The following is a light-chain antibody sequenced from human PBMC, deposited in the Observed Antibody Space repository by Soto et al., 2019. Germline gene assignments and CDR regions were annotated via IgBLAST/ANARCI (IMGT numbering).Light chain of an antibody. CDR1: SSDVGGYKY. CDR3: ISYTSSSPYV. CDR2: EVS. V-gene: IGLV2-14*01. J-gene: IGLJ1*01. Sequence: QSALTQPASVSGSPGQSITISCTGTSSDVGGYKYVSWYQQHPGKAPKLMIYEVSNRPSGISNRFSGSKSGNTASLTISGLKAEDEDEYYCISYTSSSPYVFGTGTKLTVL.